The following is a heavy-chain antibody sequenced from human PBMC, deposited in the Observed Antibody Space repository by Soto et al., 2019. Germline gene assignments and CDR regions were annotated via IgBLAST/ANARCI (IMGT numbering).Heavy chain of an antibody. D-gene: IGHD2-15*01. CDR1: GFTFSSYA. CDR3: VRDTAYCSGGTCYSSHDMDV. J-gene: IGHJ6*02. V-gene: IGHV3-30*04. Sequence: VGSLRLSCAASGFTFSSYAMHWVRQAPGKGLEWVAVISYDGRNKYYADSVKGRFTISRDNSKNTLYLEMNSLRVEDTAVYHCVRDTAYCSGGTCYSSHDMDVWGQGTTVTVSS. CDR2: ISYDGRNK.